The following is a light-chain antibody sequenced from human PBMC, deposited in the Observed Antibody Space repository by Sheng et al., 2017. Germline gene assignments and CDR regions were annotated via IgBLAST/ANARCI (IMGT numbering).Light chain of an antibody. J-gene: IGLJ3*02. CDR3: QVWHTTGDHPWV. CDR1: HWKSKL. CDR2: DDS. Sequence: SYVLTQPPSVSVAPGQTARITCGGEQHWKSKLSTGTKQKPGQAPLLVVFDDSDRPSGIPERFSGSNSGNTATLTISRVEAGDEAGYYCQVWHTTGDHPWVFGGGTKLTVL. V-gene: IGLV3-21*02.